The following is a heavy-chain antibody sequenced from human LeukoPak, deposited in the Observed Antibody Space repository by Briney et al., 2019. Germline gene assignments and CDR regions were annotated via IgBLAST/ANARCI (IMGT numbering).Heavy chain of an antibody. CDR3: ARRFGTSGWVDY. V-gene: IGHV4-59*08. J-gene: IGHJ4*02. D-gene: IGHD6-19*01. CDR1: GGSISSYH. Sequence: SETLSLTCTVSGGSISSYHWSWMRQPPGKGLEWIGYIYSSGSTNYNPSLKSRVTISVDSSKNQFSLKLSSVTAADTAVYYCARRFGTSGWVDYWGQGTLVTVSS. CDR2: IYSSGST.